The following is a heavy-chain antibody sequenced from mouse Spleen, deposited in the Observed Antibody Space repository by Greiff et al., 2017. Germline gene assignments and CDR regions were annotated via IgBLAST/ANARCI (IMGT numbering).Heavy chain of an antibody. V-gene: IGHV5-9*01. CDR3: ARHGRNYAMDY. Sequence: EVMLVESGGGLVKLGGSLKLSCAASGFTFSSYAMSWVRQTPEKRLEWVATISSGGGNTYYPDSVKGRFTISRDNAKNTLYLQMSSLKSEDTAMYYCARHGRNYAMDYWGQGTSVTVSS. D-gene: IGHD1-1*02. CDR1: GFTFSSYA. J-gene: IGHJ4*01. CDR2: ISSGGGNT.